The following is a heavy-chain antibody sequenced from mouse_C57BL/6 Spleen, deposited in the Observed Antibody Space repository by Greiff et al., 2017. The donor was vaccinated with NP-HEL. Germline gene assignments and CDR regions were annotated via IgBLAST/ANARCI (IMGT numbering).Heavy chain of an antibody. CDR2: INPGSGGT. Sequence: VQLQQSGAELVRPGTSVKVSCKASGYAFTNYLIEWVKQRPGQGLEWIGVINPGSGGTNYNEKFKGKATLTADKSSSTAYMQLSSLTSEDSAVYFCATLNYAMDYWGQGTSVTVSS. CDR1: GYAFTNYL. J-gene: IGHJ4*01. V-gene: IGHV1-54*01. CDR3: ATLNYAMDY.